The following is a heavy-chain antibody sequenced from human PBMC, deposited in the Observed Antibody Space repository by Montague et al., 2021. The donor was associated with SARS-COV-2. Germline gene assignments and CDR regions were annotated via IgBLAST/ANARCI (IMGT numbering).Heavy chain of an antibody. CDR3: ARIFDSSWPTFDA. CDR2: IDWDDDK. J-gene: IGHJ4*02. CDR1: GFSLSTSGMC. Sequence: PALVKPTQTLTLTCTFSGFSLSTSGMCVSWIRQPPGKALEWLALIDWDDDKYYSTSLKTRLTITKDTSKNQVVLTMTNMDPVDTDTYYCARIFDSSWPTFDAWGQGTLVTVSS. V-gene: IGHV2-70*01. D-gene: IGHD6-13*01.